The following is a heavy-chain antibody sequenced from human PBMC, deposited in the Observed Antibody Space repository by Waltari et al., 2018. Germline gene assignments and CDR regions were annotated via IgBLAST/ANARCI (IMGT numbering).Heavy chain of an antibody. Sequence: QVQLQESGPGLVKPSQTLSLTCSVAGDSISSGTNYWNWIRQPAGKGLEWIGRIYTSGSTEYNPSLKSRVTISMDTSKNQFSLEVNSVTAADTAVYYCARGWAPAALSMRYFDYWGQGTLVTVAS. CDR3: ARGWAPAALSMRYFDY. CDR1: GDSISSGTNY. D-gene: IGHD2-2*01. CDR2: IYTSGST. J-gene: IGHJ4*02. V-gene: IGHV4-61*02.